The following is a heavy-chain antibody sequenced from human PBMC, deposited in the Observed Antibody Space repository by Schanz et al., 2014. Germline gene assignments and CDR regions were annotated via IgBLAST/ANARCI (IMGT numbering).Heavy chain of an antibody. J-gene: IGHJ4*02. D-gene: IGHD6-19*01. CDR2: IYYSGST. V-gene: IGHV4-59*12. CDR1: GGSISSYY. CDR3: AGRPVRARSGGLDS. Sequence: HVQLQESGPGLVKPSETLSLTCTVSGGSISSYYWSWVRRSPGRGLEWIGYIYYSGSTNYNPSLKSRVTMSVDTSKNQFSRRLTSVTAADTAVYFCAGRPVRARSGGLDSWGQGTLVTVSS.